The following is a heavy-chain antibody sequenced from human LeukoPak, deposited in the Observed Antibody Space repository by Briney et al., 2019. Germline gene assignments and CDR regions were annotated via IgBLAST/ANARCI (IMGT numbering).Heavy chain of an antibody. V-gene: IGHV4-34*01. J-gene: IGHJ4*02. CDR1: GGSFSGYY. D-gene: IGHD5-24*01. CDR2: INHSGST. CDR3: ARGQLRWLHRIFDY. Sequence: SETLSLTCAVYGGSFSGYYWSWIRQPPGKGLEWIGEINHSGSTNYNPSLKSRVTISVDTSKNQFSLKLSSVTAADTAVYYCARGQLRWLHRIFDYWGQGTLVTVSS.